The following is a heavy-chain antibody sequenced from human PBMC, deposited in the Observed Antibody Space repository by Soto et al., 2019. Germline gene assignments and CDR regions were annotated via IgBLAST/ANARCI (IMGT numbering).Heavy chain of an antibody. CDR3: ARDILGGAYDFWH. CDR1: GFTVSSVY. Sequence: EVQLVESGGGLVQPGRSLRLSCAASGFTVSSVYMTWIRQAPGKGLEWVSVITSGGSTYYADSVRGRFTISRDNSKNTLYLQMNSLRAEDTAVYYCARDILGGAYDFWHGGQGTLVTVSS. J-gene: IGHJ4*02. D-gene: IGHD3-3*01. CDR2: ITSGGST. V-gene: IGHV3-66*01.